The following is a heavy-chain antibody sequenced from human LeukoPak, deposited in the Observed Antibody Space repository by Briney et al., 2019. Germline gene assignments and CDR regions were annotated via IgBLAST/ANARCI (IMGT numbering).Heavy chain of an antibody. CDR2: VNSNSAVA. CDR1: GYTFTDYF. CDR3: ARDLSSTPHWELDY. J-gene: IGHJ4*02. V-gene: IGHV1-2*06. Sequence: SVKVSCKTSGYTFTDYFIHWVRQAPGQGLEWMGRVNSNSAVAESEQKFQGRVTVTRDTSISTVYMELNRLTSDDTAIYYCARDLSSTPHWELDYWGQGTLVTVSS. D-gene: IGHD7-27*01.